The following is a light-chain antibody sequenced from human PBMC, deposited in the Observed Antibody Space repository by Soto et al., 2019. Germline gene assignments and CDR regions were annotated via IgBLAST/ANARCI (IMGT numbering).Light chain of an antibody. Sequence: QSALTQPPSASGSPGQSVTISCTGTSGDVGGYNCVSWYQQHPGKAPKLMIFEVSERPSGVPDRFSASKSGNTASLTVSGLQAEDEADYYCSSYAGSNNYVFGTGTKLTVL. CDR3: SSYAGSNNYV. V-gene: IGLV2-8*01. CDR2: EVS. J-gene: IGLJ1*01. CDR1: SGDVGGYNC.